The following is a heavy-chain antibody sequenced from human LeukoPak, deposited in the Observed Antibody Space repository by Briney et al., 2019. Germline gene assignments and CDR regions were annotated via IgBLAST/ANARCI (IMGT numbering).Heavy chain of an antibody. CDR2: INPSGGST. Sequence: ASVKVSCKASGYTFTSYYMHWVRQAPGQGLEWMGIINPSGGSTSYAQKFQGRVTMTRDMSTSTVYTELSSLRSEDTAVYYCATLTAMGHFDYWGQGTLVTVSS. CDR3: ATLTAMGHFDY. J-gene: IGHJ4*02. CDR1: GYTFTSYY. D-gene: IGHD5-18*01. V-gene: IGHV1-46*01.